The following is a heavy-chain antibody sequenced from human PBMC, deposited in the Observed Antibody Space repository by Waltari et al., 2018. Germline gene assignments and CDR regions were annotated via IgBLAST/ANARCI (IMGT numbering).Heavy chain of an antibody. V-gene: IGHV3-53*01. J-gene: IGHJ5*02. D-gene: IGHD2-15*01. Sequence: VRQAPWKGLEWVSVIYSGGSTYYADSVKCRFTISRDNSKNTLYLQMNSLRAEDTAVYYCARVVVAATNWFDPWGQGTLVTVSS. CDR2: IYSGGST. CDR3: ARVVVAATNWFDP.